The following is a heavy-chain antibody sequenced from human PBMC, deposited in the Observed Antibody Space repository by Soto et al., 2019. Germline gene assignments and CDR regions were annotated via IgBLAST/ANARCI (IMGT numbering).Heavy chain of an antibody. Sequence: SETLSLTCTVSGGSISSGGYYWSWIRQHPGKGLEWIGYIYYSGSTYYNPSLKSRVTISVDTSKNQFSLKLSSVTAADTAVYYCARVSLASGEGFDPWGQGTLVTVSS. V-gene: IGHV4-31*03. D-gene: IGHD7-27*01. CDR3: ARVSLASGEGFDP. CDR1: GGSISSGGYY. CDR2: IYYSGST. J-gene: IGHJ5*02.